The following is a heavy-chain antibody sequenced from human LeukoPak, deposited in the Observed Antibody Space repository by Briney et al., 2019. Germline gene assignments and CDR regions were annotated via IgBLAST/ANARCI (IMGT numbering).Heavy chain of an antibody. CDR3: AKNLKSGNNHIDD. Sequence: GGSLIPSCSASGLILSSYVIDSVRQAPGKGLEWVSTISGGDTSTFYADSVKGRFTISRDNSRNTLYLQMNNLRAEDTAVYYGAKNLKSGNNHIDDWGQGTMVTVSS. J-gene: IGHJ4*02. CDR2: ISGGDTST. D-gene: IGHD1-14*01. CDR1: GLILSSYV. V-gene: IGHV3-23*01.